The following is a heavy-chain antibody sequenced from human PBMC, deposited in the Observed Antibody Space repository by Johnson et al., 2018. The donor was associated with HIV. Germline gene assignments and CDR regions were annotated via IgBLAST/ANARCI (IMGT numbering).Heavy chain of an antibody. Sequence: VHLVESGGGLIQPGGSLRLSCAASGFTLRSTYMSWVRQAPWQGLEWFSVTYSGGSTYYADSVKGRFTISRDNSKNTLYLQMNSLRAEDTAVYYCARSSGSYLDDAFDIWGQGTMVTVSS. CDR3: ARSSGSYLDDAFDI. CDR2: TYSGGST. CDR1: GFTLRSTY. J-gene: IGHJ3*02. D-gene: IGHD1-26*01. V-gene: IGHV3-53*01.